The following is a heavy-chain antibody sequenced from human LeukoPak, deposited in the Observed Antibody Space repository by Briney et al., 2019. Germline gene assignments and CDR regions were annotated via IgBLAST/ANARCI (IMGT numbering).Heavy chain of an antibody. Sequence: PSETLSLTCTVSGVSVNDGNYYWSWIRQPPGKGLEWIGYMFYAESTKYNPSLNSRVTISVDRSKNQVSLNLTSVTAADTAVYYCASTSNTWLGLPYFDSWGQGTLVTVSA. J-gene: IGHJ4*02. CDR3: ASTSNTWLGLPYFDS. CDR2: MFYAEST. V-gene: IGHV4-61*01. CDR1: GVSVNDGNYY. D-gene: IGHD3-10*01.